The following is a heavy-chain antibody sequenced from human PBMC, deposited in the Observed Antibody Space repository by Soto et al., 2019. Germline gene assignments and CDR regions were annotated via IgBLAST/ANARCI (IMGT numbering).Heavy chain of an antibody. CDR1: GFTFSSYG. D-gene: IGHD6-19*01. Sequence: GGSLSLSCAASGFTFSSYGVNWVRQAPGKGLEWVSSISSSSSYIYYADSVKGRFTISRDNAKNSLYLQMNSLRAEDTAVYYCARGSGWYGGPDAFDIWGQGTMVTVS. J-gene: IGHJ3*02. CDR3: ARGSGWYGGPDAFDI. CDR2: ISSSSSYI. V-gene: IGHV3-21*01.